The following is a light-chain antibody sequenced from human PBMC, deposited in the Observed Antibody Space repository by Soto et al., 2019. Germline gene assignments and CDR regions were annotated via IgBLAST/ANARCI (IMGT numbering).Light chain of an antibody. V-gene: IGKV3-11*01. J-gene: IGKJ4*02. CDR2: DAY. Sequence: EVVLTQSPATLSLSPGESATLSCRASQSVDIYLAWYQQKPGQAPRLLIYDAYNRATGIPARFSGSGSGTDFTLTISSLEAEDFAVYYWQQRRICPPLTCGGGTKVEIK. CDR3: QQRRICPPLT. CDR1: QSVDIY.